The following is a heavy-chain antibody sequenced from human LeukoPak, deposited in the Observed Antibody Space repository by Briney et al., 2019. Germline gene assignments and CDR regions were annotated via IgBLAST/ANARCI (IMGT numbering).Heavy chain of an antibody. Sequence: ASVKVSCRASGYTFTGYYMHWVRQAPGQGLEWMGWINPNSGGTNYAQKFQGRVTMTRDTSISTAYMELSRLRSDDTAVYYCAREGSSWTGNWFDPWGQGTLVTVSS. V-gene: IGHV1-2*02. J-gene: IGHJ5*02. CDR3: AREGSSWTGNWFDP. CDR1: GYTFTGYY. CDR2: INPNSGGT. D-gene: IGHD6-13*01.